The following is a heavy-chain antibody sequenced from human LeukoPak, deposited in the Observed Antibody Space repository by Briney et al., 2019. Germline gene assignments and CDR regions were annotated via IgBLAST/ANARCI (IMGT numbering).Heavy chain of an antibody. CDR2: INPNSGGT. J-gene: IGHJ3*02. D-gene: IGHD3-22*01. Sequence: PGGSLRLSCAASGFIFNTYVMHWVRQAPGKGLEWMGWINPNSGGTNYAQKFQGRVTMTRDTSISTAYMELSRLRSDDTAVYYCARGPAYYYDSRGAFDIWGQGTMVTVSS. CDR1: GFIFNTYV. V-gene: IGHV1-2*02. CDR3: ARGPAYYYDSRGAFDI.